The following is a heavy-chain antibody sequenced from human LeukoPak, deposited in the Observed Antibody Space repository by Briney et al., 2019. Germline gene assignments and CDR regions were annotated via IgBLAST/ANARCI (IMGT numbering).Heavy chain of an antibody. CDR3: ARRSIAAAGTFDY. J-gene: IGHJ4*02. CDR1: GYTFITYA. Sequence: ASVKVSCKASGYTFITYAMQWVRQAPGQRLEWMGWINAGNGNTKYSQKFQGRVTITRDISASTVYMELSSLISEDTAVYYCARRSIAAAGTFDYWGQGTLVTVSS. V-gene: IGHV1-3*01. D-gene: IGHD6-13*01. CDR2: INAGNGNT.